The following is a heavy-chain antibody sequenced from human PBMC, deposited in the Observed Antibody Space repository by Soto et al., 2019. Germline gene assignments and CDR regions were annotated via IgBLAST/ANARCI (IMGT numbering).Heavy chain of an antibody. CDR3: ARGVPFIAAAGAYFDY. V-gene: IGHV4-34*01. CDR1: GGSFSGYY. J-gene: IGHJ4*02. D-gene: IGHD6-13*01. CDR2: INHSGST. Sequence: PSETLSLTCAVYGGSFSGYYWSWIRQPPGKGLEWIGEINHSGSTNYNPSLKSRVTISVDTSKNQFSLKLSSVTAADTAVYYCARGVPFIAAAGAYFDYWGQGTLVTVSS.